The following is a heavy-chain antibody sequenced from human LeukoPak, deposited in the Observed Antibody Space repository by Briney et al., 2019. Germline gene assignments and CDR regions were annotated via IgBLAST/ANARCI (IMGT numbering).Heavy chain of an antibody. CDR3: ATIGYSGYDWDY. CDR1: GFTFSSYA. J-gene: IGHJ4*02. V-gene: IGHV3-23*01. D-gene: IGHD5-12*01. Sequence: GGPLRLSCAASGFTFSSYAMSWVRQAPGKGLEWVSAISASGGSTYYADSVKGRFTISRDNSKNTLYLQMNSLGAEDTAVYYCATIGYSGYDWDYWGQGTLVTVSS. CDR2: ISASGGST.